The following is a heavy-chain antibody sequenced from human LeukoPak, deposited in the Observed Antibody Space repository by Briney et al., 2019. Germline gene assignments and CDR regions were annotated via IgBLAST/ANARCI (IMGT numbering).Heavy chain of an antibody. CDR1: GFTFSSYG. V-gene: IGHV3-33*06. D-gene: IGHD3-9*01. CDR2: IWYDGSNK. CDR3: AKATYYDILTGYCDA. Sequence: GGSLRLSCAASGFTFSSYGMHWVRQAPGKGLEWVAVIWYDGSNKYYADSVKGRFTISRDNSKNTLYLQMNSLRAEDTAVYYCAKATYYDILTGYCDAWGQGTLVTVSS. J-gene: IGHJ5*02.